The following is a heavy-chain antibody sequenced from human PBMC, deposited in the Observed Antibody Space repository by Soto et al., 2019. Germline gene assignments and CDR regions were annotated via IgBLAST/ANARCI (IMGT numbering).Heavy chain of an antibody. J-gene: IGHJ6*02. CDR3: ARGGGITIFGVVSDYYGMDV. CDR1: GGSISSYY. CDR2: LYPSGST. Sequence: QVQLQESCPGLVKPSETLSLTCTVSGGSISSYYWSWIRQPAGKGLEWIGRLYPSGSTNYTPSLKRRVTMSVYASKNHFSPKLRSVTAAGKAVYYCARGGGITIFGVVSDYYGMDVWGQGTTVTVSS. D-gene: IGHD3-3*01. V-gene: IGHV4-4*07.